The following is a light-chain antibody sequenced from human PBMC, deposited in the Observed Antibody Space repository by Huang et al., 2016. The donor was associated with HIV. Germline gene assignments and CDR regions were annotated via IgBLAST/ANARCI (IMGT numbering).Light chain of an antibody. V-gene: IGKV3-20*01. Sequence: EIVLTQSPGTLSLFPGERATLSCRASQSVSSSYLAGYQQKPGQAPRLLIYGASNGATGIPARFSGSGSGTDFTLTISRVEPEEFAVYYCQQYGGSPITFGQGTRLEIK. CDR1: QSVSSSY. CDR2: GAS. CDR3: QQYGGSPIT. J-gene: IGKJ5*01.